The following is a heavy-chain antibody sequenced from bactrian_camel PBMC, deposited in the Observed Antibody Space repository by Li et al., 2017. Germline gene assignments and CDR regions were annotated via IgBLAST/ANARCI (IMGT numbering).Heavy chain of an antibody. CDR1: GSMFGMYW. D-gene: IGHD1*01. CDR2: IDSDGTT. CDR3: AADRPSFGLLCGLWSARFNY. Sequence: VQLVESGGGSVQAGGSLRLSCVASGSMFGMYWMGWFRQVAGGVREVVAAIDSDGTTSYADPVKGRFTIAKDNAKNTLYLQMNNLKPEDTAVYYCAADRPSFGLLCGLWSARFNYWGQGTQVTVS. V-gene: IGHV3S53*01. J-gene: IGHJ4*01.